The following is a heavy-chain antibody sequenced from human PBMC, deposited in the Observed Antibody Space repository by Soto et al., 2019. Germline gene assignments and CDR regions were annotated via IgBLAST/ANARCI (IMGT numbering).Heavy chain of an antibody. CDR1: ALTASKNY. CDR3: PRGGSGSDWDYYGMDV. CDR2: IYSGGTT. Sequence: VQLVESGGGLVQPGGSLRLSCAGSALTASKNYMSWVRQPPGKGLEWVSVIYSGGTTYYADSVKDRFSISRDNSKSTLYLQMDNLRAGDTAVYYCPRGGSGSDWDYYGMDVWGQGTTVTVSS. D-gene: IGHD3-10*01. V-gene: IGHV3-66*01. J-gene: IGHJ6*02.